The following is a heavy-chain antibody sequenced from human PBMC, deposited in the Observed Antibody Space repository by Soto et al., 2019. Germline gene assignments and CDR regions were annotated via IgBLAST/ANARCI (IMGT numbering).Heavy chain of an antibody. CDR1: GGTFSSYA. V-gene: IGHV1-69*01. CDR2: IIPIVGTA. CDR3: ASPLHCSSTSCPFAY. J-gene: IGHJ4*02. Sequence: QVQLVQSGAEVKKPGSSVKVSCKASGGTFSSYAISWVRQAPGQGLEWMGGIIPIVGTANYAQKFQGRVTITADESTSTAYMELSSLRSEDTAVYYCASPLHCSSTSCPFAYWGQGTLVTVSS. D-gene: IGHD2-2*01.